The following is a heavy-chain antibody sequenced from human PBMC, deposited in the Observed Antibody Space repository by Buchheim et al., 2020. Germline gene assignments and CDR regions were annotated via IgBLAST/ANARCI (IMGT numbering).Heavy chain of an antibody. CDR1: GYSFTSYW. Sequence: EVQLVQSGPVVKKPGESLRLSCEGSGYSFTSYWIGWVRQMPGKGREWIGILYPGDSDTRYNPSLQGQVTISADNSINTAYLQWGSLKASDTAIYYCARRGVLTGSYTDFDIWGQGTL. CDR3: ARRGVLTGSYTDFDI. V-gene: IGHV5-51*01. J-gene: IGHJ4*02. D-gene: IGHD3-10*01. CDR2: LYPGDSDT.